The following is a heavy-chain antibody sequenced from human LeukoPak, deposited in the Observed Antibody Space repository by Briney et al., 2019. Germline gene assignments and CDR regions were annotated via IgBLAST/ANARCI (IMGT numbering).Heavy chain of an antibody. J-gene: IGHJ4*02. V-gene: IGHV3-23*01. CDR2: ITSRSDYT. Sequence: PGGSLRLSCAASGFTFSIYAMSWVRQAPGKGLEWVSSITSRSDYTYSEDSVKGRFTISRDKSQNTRYLQMNSLRAEDTAIYYCAKGRPNYYESNGHYYRRDGDYWGQGTLVTVSS. D-gene: IGHD3-22*01. CDR3: AKGRPNYYESNGHYYRRDGDY. CDR1: GFTFSIYA.